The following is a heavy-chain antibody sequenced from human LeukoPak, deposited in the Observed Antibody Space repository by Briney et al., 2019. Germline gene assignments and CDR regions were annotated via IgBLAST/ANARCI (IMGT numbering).Heavy chain of an antibody. CDR1: GFTFSSYA. J-gene: IGHJ4*02. CDR2: IHTSGST. Sequence: PGGSLRLSCAASGFTFSSYAMSWVRQAPGKGLEWVSFIHTSGSTFYADSVKGRFTISRDNSKNTLYLQMNSLRADDTAMYYCARGYCSGGSCSKFDYWGQGTLVTVSS. D-gene: IGHD2-15*01. V-gene: IGHV3-53*01. CDR3: ARGYCSGGSCSKFDY.